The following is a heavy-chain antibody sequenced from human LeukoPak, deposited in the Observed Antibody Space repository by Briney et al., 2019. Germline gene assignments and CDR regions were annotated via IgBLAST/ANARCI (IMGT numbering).Heavy chain of an antibody. CDR3: AKGRYCSSTSCGYYGMDV. D-gene: IGHD2-2*01. V-gene: IGHV3-30*18. CDR2: ISYDGSNK. Sequence: GGSLRLSCAASGFTFSSYGMHWVRQAPGKGLEWVAVISYDGSNKYYADSVKGRFTISRDNSKNTLYLQMNSLRAEDTAVYYCAKGRYCSSTSCGYYGMDVWGKGTTVTFSS. CDR1: GFTFSSYG. J-gene: IGHJ6*04.